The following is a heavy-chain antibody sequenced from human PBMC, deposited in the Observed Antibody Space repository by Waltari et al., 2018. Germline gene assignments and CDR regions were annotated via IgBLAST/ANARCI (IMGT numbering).Heavy chain of an antibody. J-gene: IGHJ3*02. Sequence: QVQLQQWGAGLLKPSETLSLTCAVYGGAFSGYSWSWIRQPPGKGLEWIGEINHSGSTNYNPSLKSRVTISVDTSKNQFSLKLSSVTAADTAVYYCARGGARGWLRLRSGAFDIWGQGTMVTVSS. D-gene: IGHD5-12*01. CDR2: INHSGST. V-gene: IGHV4-34*01. CDR3: ARGGARGWLRLRSGAFDI. CDR1: GGAFSGYS.